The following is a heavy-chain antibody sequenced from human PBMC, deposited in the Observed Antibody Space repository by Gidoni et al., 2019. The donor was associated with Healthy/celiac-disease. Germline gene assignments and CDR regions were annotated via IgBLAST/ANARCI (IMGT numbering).Heavy chain of an antibody. D-gene: IGHD3-3*01. CDR2: INHSGST. Sequence: QVQLQQWGAGLLKPSETLSLTCAVYGGSFSGYYWSWIRQPPGKGLEWIGEINHSGSTNYNPSLKSRVTISVDTSKNQFSLKLSSVTAADTAVYYCARGAFWSGYYSVRYYYYGMDVWGQGTTVTVCS. CDR1: GGSFSGYY. CDR3: ARGAFWSGYYSVRYYYYGMDV. J-gene: IGHJ6*02. V-gene: IGHV4-34*01.